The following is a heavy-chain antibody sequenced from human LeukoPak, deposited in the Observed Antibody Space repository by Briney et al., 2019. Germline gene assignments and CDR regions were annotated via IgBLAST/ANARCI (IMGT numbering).Heavy chain of an antibody. Sequence: SQTLSLTCAISGDSVSSQGAAWNWMRQSPSRGLEWLGRTYYRSKWFHNYAVSVKSRININADTSKNQFSLQLNSVTPEDTAVYYCARGLTLSAAVDYWGQGTLVTVSS. J-gene: IGHJ4*02. D-gene: IGHD6-13*01. V-gene: IGHV6-1*01. CDR1: GDSVSSQGAA. CDR2: TYYRSKWFH. CDR3: ARGLTLSAAVDY.